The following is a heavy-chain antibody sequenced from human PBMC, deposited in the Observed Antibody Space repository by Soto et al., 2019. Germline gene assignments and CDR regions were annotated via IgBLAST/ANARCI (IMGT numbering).Heavy chain of an antibody. CDR3: AREPDTAMVGTNXFDL. D-gene: IGHD5-18*01. CDR1: GYTFTSYA. CDR2: INAGNGST. J-gene: IGHJ5*02. Sequence: ASVKVSCKASGYTFTSYAMHWVRQAPGQRLEWMGWINAGNGSTKYSQKFQGRVTITRDTSASTAYMELSSLRSEDTAVYYCAREPDTAMVGTNXFDLWAQGTLVTVSS. V-gene: IGHV1-3*01.